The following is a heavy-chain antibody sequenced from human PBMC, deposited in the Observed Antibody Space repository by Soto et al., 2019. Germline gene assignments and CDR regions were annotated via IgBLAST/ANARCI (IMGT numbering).Heavy chain of an antibody. CDR3: AKQVRDGTSSPYYFDY. V-gene: IGHV3-23*01. CDR1: GFTFSNYA. CDR2: ISSAVNT. D-gene: IGHD6-6*01. Sequence: GSLRLSCAGSGFTFSNYAMSWVRQAPGKGLEWVSAISSAVNTYYADSVKGRFTISRDNSKNTLSLQMNSLRAEDTAVYYCAKQVRDGTSSPYYFDYWGQGTLVTVSS. J-gene: IGHJ4*02.